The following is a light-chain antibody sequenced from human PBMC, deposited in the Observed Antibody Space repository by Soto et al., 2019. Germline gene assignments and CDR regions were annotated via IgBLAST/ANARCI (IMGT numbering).Light chain of an antibody. Sequence: QSVLTQPPSASGSPGQSVTISCTGTKNDIGVYDFVSWYQHHPGKAPRLIIYEVVQRPSGVPDRFSGSKSGNTASLTVSGLQAAAEADYFCKSYAASNTYVFGSGTKLTV. V-gene: IGLV2-8*01. CDR3: KSYAASNTYV. J-gene: IGLJ1*01. CDR2: EVV. CDR1: KNDIGVYDF.